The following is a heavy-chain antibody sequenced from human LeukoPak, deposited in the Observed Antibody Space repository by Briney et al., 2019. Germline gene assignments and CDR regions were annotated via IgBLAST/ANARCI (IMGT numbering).Heavy chain of an antibody. CDR3: ARGESSKNSSSWCYFDY. V-gene: IGHV4-34*01. J-gene: IGHJ4*02. D-gene: IGHD6-13*01. CDR1: GGSFSGYY. CDR2: INHSGST. Sequence: SSETLSLTCAVYGGSFSGYYWSWIRQPPGKGLEWIGEINHSGSTNYNPSLKSRVTISVDTSKNQFSLKLSSVTAADTAVYYCARGESSKNSSSWCYFDYWGQGTLVTVSS.